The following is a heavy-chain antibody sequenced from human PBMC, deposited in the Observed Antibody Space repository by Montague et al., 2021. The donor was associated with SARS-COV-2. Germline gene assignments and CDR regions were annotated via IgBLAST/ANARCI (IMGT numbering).Heavy chain of an antibody. CDR3: ARVPNGRHDN. J-gene: IGHJ4*02. CDR1: GGSFSGYY. D-gene: IGHD2-8*01. Sequence: SETLSLTCAVYGGSFSGYYWNWIRQPPGKGLEWIGEINHSGSTNYNPSLRSRFTISINTSKNQFFLRVASVTAADTAVYYCARVPNGRHDNWGPGALVTVSS. V-gene: IGHV4-34*01. CDR2: INHSGST.